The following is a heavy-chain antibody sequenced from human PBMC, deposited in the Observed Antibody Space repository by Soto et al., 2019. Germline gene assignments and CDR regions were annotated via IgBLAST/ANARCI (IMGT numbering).Heavy chain of an antibody. CDR2: ISGNGGT. CDR3: AKDAPGSGWLSDY. V-gene: IGHV3-23*01. J-gene: IGHJ4*02. CDR1: GFTFSIYA. Sequence: LRLSCAASGFTFSIYAMSWVRQVPGKGLEWVSTISGNGGTSYADFVRGRFTISRDNSKSTLYLQMNSLRVDDTAMYYCAKDAPGSGWLSDYWGQGTLVTVSS. D-gene: IGHD3-22*01.